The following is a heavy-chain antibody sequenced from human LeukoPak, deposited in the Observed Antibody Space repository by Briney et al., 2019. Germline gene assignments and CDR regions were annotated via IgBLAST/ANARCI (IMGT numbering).Heavy chain of an antibody. V-gene: IGHV3-21*01. Sequence: PGGSLRLSCADSGFTFSIYSMNWVRQAPGKGVEGVSYISSSRNEIVYAESVKGPFNISRDNSKDSLYLQKDSPRGEDKAVYYCARDPYYYDSSGYYGEGFDYWGQGTLVTVSS. CDR2: ISSSRNEI. J-gene: IGHJ4*02. CDR1: GFTFSIYS. D-gene: IGHD3-22*01. CDR3: ARDPYYYDSSGYYGEGFDY.